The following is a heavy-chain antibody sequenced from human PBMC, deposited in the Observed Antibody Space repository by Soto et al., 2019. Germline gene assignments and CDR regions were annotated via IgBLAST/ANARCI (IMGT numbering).Heavy chain of an antibody. D-gene: IGHD5-12*01. J-gene: IGHJ3*02. CDR3: ARARLRAVYAFDI. Sequence: QVQLQESDAGLVKASQTLSLNCTVSGGSVSSGAYYWTWIRQRPGKGLEWIGYISYSGSTYYSPSLTSRLSISLATSKNQFSRRLSSVTAADTAMYYCARARLRAVYAFDIWGQGTMVTVSS. V-gene: IGHV4-31*03. CDR1: GGSVSSGAYY. CDR2: ISYSGST.